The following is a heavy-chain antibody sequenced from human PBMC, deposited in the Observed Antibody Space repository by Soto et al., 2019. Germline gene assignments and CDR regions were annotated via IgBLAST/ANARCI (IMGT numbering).Heavy chain of an antibody. J-gene: IGHJ4*02. D-gene: IGHD6-19*01. Sequence: PGGSLRHSWIASEFTFISSCMGWVRQAPGKGLEWVANINQDGSGTYYVDSVKGRSTISRDNAKNSLYLQMNSLRAEDTAVYYCASDFHGSGRYFVDHWGQVTLFTVSS. CDR2: INQDGSGT. V-gene: IGHV3-7*03. CDR1: EFTFISSC. CDR3: ASDFHGSGRYFVDH.